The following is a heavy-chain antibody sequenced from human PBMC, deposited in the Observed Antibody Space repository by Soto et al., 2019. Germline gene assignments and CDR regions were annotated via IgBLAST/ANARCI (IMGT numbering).Heavy chain of an antibody. Sequence: LSLTCFVSGYSITAGGYYWSWIRHHPGKGLEWIGSFYSSGSIIYNPSLRSRVSISGDTSSNQFSMSLTSVTAADTARYYCARMYSSGSGWFHPWGQGTLVTVSS. CDR2: FYSSGSI. J-gene: IGHJ5*02. CDR3: ARMYSSGSGWFHP. CDR1: GYSITAGGYY. V-gene: IGHV4-31*03. D-gene: IGHD6-19*01.